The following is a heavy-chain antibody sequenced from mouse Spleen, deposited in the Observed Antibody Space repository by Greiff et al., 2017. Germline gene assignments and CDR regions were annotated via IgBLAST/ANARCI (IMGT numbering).Heavy chain of an antibody. D-gene: IGHD2-3*01. CDR3: ARDINDGYYRYYYAMDY. Sequence: EVQLVESGGGLVQPGGSLRLSCATSGFTFTDYYMSWVRQPPGKALEWLGFIRNKANGYTTEYSASVKGRFTISRDNSQSILYLQMNTLRAEDSATYYCARDINDGYYRYYYAMDYWGQGTSVTVSS. J-gene: IGHJ4*01. V-gene: IGHV7-3*02. CDR2: IRNKANGYTT. CDR1: GFTFTDYY.